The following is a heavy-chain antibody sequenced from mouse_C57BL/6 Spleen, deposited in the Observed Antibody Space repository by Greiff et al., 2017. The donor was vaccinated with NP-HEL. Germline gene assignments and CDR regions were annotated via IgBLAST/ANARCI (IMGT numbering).Heavy chain of an antibody. V-gene: IGHV1-59*01. CDR3: ARRDYYGSSYDAMDY. CDR2: IDPSDSYT. J-gene: IGHJ4*01. Sequence: QVQLKQPGAELVRPGTSVKLSCKASGYTFTSYWMHWVKQRPGQGLEWIGVIDPSDSYTNYNQKFKGKATLTVDTSSSTAYMQLSSLTSEDSAVYYCARRDYYGSSYDAMDYWGQGTSVTVSS. CDR1: GYTFTSYW. D-gene: IGHD1-1*01.